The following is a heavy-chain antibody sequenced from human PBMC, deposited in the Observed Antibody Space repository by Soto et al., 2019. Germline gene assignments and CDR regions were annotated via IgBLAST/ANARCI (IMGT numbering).Heavy chain of an antibody. CDR3: ATETTYGAYERAYGMEV. CDR1: GGTFSSYA. J-gene: IGHJ6*02. D-gene: IGHD4-17*01. CDR2: IIPIFGTA. V-gene: IGHV1-69*01. Sequence: QVQLVQSGAEVKKPGSSVKVSCKASGGTFSSYAISWVRQAPGQGLEWMGGIIPIFGTANYAQKFQGRVTITADESKSTDYMELSSLRSEDTAVYYCATETTYGAYERAYGMEVWVQGTTFTVS.